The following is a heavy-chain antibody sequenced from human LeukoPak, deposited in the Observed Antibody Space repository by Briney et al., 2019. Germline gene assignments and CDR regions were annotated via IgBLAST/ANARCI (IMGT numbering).Heavy chain of an antibody. Sequence: GGSLRLSCAASGFTFDDYAMHWVRQAPGKGLEWVSGISWNSGSTGYADSVKGRFTMSRDNSKNTVYLQMNSLRAEDTAVYYCARPTAYSSGWSPYYYYYGMDVWGQGTTVTVSS. CDR1: GFTFDDYA. J-gene: IGHJ6*02. V-gene: IGHV3-9*01. CDR3: ARPTAYSSGWSPYYYYYGMDV. D-gene: IGHD6-19*01. CDR2: ISWNSGST.